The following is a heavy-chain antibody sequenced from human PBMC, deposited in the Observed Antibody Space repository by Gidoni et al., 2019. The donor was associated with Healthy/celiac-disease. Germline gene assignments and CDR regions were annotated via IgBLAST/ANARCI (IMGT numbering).Heavy chain of an antibody. V-gene: IGHV3-33*01. CDR3: AREGTHVDTAMVFDY. Sequence: QVQLVESGGGVVQPGRSLRLSCAASGFTFSSYGMHWVRQAPGKGLEWVAVIWYDGSNKYYADSVKGRFTISRDNSKNTLYLQMNSLRAEDTAVYYCAREGTHVDTAMVFDYWGQGTLVTVSS. J-gene: IGHJ4*02. CDR2: IWYDGSNK. CDR1: GFTFSSYG. D-gene: IGHD5-18*01.